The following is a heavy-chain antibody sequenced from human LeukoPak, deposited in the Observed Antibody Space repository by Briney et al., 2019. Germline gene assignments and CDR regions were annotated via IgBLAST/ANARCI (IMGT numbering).Heavy chain of an antibody. V-gene: IGHV4-39*07. CDR2: IYYSGGT. Sequence: SETLSLTCTVSGGSISSTNYYWGWIRQPPGKGLEWIGSIYYSGGTYYNPSLKSRVTISVDTSKTQFSLKLSSVTAADTAVYYCARASFNYNYYDSSSYYAFDIWGQGTMVTVSS. D-gene: IGHD3-22*01. CDR1: GGSISSTNYY. J-gene: IGHJ3*02. CDR3: ARASFNYNYYDSSSYYAFDI.